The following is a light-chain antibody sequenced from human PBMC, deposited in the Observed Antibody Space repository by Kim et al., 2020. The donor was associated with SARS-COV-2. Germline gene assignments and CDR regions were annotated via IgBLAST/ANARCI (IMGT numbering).Light chain of an antibody. Sequence: VTISYTGSSSNIGAGYDVHWYQQLPGTAPKLLIYGNSNRPSGVPDRFSGSKSGTSASLAITGLQAEDEADYYCQSYDSSLSGHVVFGGGTQLTVL. J-gene: IGLJ2*01. CDR3: QSYDSSLSGHVV. V-gene: IGLV1-40*01. CDR1: SSNIGAGYD. CDR2: GNS.